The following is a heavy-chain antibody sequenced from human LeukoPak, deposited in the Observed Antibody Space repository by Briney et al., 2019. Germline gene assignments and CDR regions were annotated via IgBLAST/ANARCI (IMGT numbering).Heavy chain of an antibody. D-gene: IGHD6-13*01. Sequence: GASVKVSCKASGYTFTGYYMHWVRQAPGQGLEWMGRINPNSGGTNYAQKFQGRVTMTRDTSISTAYMELSRLRSDDTAVYYCARDARVWEQQLVVVYWGQGTLVTVSS. V-gene: IGHV1-2*06. CDR2: INPNSGGT. CDR3: ARDARVWEQQLVVVY. J-gene: IGHJ4*02. CDR1: GYTFTGYY.